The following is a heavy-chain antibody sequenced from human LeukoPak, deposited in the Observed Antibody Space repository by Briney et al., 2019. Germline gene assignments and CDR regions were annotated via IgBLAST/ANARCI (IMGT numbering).Heavy chain of an antibody. D-gene: IGHD1-1*01. CDR1: GYSFTTYW. V-gene: IGHV5-51*01. J-gene: IGHJ4*02. CDR3: ARHETGPYFDY. Sequence: GESLKISCKGSGYSFTTYWIGWVRQMPGKGLECMGIIYPGDSDTRYSPSFQGQVTISADKSISTAYLQWSSLKASDTAIYYCARHETGPYFDYWGQGTLVTVSS. CDR2: IYPGDSDT.